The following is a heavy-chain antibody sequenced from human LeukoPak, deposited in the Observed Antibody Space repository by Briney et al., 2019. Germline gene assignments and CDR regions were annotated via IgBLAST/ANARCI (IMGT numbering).Heavy chain of an antibody. V-gene: IGHV4-38-2*02. CDR2: IYHSGST. CDR1: GYSISSGYY. Sequence: SETLSLTCTVSGYSISSGYYWGWIRQPPGKGLEWIGSIYHSGSTYYNPSLKSRVTISVETSKNQFSLKLSSVTAADTAVYYCARVAAAAGRRWFDPWGQGTLVTVSS. J-gene: IGHJ5*02. D-gene: IGHD6-13*01. CDR3: ARVAAAAGRRWFDP.